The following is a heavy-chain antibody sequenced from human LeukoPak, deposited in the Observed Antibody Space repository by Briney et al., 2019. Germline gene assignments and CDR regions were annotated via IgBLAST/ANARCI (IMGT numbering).Heavy chain of an antibody. CDR1: GFTFDDYA. CDR3: AKALYGSGSLDY. V-gene: IGHV3-9*01. Sequence: GGSLRLSCAVSGFTFDDYAMHWVQQAPGKGLEWVSGISWNSGSIGYADSVKGRFTISRDNAKNSLYLQMNSLRAEDTALYYCAKALYGSGSLDYWGQGTLVTVSS. J-gene: IGHJ4*02. D-gene: IGHD3-10*01. CDR2: ISWNSGSI.